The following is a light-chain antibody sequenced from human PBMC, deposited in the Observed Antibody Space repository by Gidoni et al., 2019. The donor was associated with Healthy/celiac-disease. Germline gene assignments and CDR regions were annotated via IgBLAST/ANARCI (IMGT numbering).Light chain of an antibody. CDR3: QQRSNWPGRT. V-gene: IGKV3-11*01. Sequence: EIVLTQSPATLSLSPGERATLSCRASQSGSSCLAWYQQKPGQAPRHLIYDASNRATGSPARCSGSGSGTDFTLTISSREPEDFAVYYCQQRSNWPGRTFGGGTKVEIK. J-gene: IGKJ4*01. CDR2: DAS. CDR1: QSGSSC.